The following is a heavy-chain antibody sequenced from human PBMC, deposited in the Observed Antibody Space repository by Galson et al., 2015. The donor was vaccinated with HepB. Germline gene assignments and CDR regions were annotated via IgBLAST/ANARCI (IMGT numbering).Heavy chain of an antibody. J-gene: IGHJ1*01. CDR3: ALRYYDVLTGYTDYFEH. CDR1: GYTFSSYA. Sequence: SVKVSCRASGYTFSSYAVHWARQAPGQRLEWMGWVNGGTGNTKYSEKFQGSVTMTRDTSASTAYMELSSLRSEDTAVYYCALRYYDVLTGYTDYFEHWGQGTLVTVSS. D-gene: IGHD3-9*01. V-gene: IGHV1-3*01. CDR2: VNGGTGNT.